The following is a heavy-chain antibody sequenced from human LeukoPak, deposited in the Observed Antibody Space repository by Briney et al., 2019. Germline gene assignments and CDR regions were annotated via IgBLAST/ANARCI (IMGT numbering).Heavy chain of an antibody. J-gene: IGHJ4*02. CDR2: IWYDGSNK. Sequence: GGSLRLSCEASGFTFSSNEMHWVRQAPGKGLEWVALIWYDGSNKYYADSVKGRFTISRDNSRNTLYLQMNSLRAEDTAVYYCARDRSGTFDYWGQGTLVTVSS. V-gene: IGHV3-33*08. D-gene: IGHD2-15*01. CDR3: ARDRSGTFDY. CDR1: GFTFSSNE.